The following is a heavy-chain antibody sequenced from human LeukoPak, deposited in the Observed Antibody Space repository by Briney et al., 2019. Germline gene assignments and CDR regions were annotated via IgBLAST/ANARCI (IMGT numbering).Heavy chain of an antibody. CDR2: IYHSGST. CDR3: ARRRYFDGSGYLE. CDR1: GYSISSGYY. J-gene: IGHJ1*01. Sequence: SETLSLTCAVSGYSISSGYYWGWTRQPPGKGLEWIGSIYHSGSTYYNPSLKSRVTISVDTSKNQFSLKLSSVTAADTATFYCARRRYFDGSGYLEWGQGTLLSVSS. V-gene: IGHV4-38-2*01. D-gene: IGHD3-22*01.